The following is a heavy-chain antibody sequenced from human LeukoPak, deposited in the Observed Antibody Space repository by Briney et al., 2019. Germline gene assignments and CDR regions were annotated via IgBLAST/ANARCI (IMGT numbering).Heavy chain of an antibody. J-gene: IGHJ5*02. V-gene: IGHV1-69*05. CDR1: GGTFSSYA. CDR3: ARCGSGFPSGYSPYNWFDP. Sequence: SVKVSCKASGGTFSSYAISWVRQAPGQGLEWMGGIIPIFGTANYAQKFQGRVTITTDESTSTAYMELSSLRSEDTAVYYYARCGSGFPSGYSPYNWFDPWGQGTLVTVSS. CDR2: IIPIFGTA. D-gene: IGHD3-22*01.